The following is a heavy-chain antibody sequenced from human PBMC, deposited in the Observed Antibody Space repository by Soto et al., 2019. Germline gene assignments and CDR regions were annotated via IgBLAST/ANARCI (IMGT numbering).Heavy chain of an antibody. V-gene: IGHV4-59*08. CDR1: GGSISTYY. CDR3: ARLWYSSGPYDY. J-gene: IGHJ4*02. CDR2: IYYSGST. Sequence: PSETLSLTCTVSGGSISTYYWSWIRQPPGKGLEWIGYIYYSGSTNYNPSLKSRVTISVDTSKNQFSLKLSSVTAADTAVYYCARLWYSSGPYDYWGQGTLVTVSS. D-gene: IGHD6-19*01.